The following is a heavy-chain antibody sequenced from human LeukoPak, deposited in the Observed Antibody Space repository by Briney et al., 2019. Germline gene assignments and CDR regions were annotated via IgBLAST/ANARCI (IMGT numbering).Heavy chain of an antibody. CDR2: IWYDGSNK. D-gene: IGHD3-10*01. CDR1: GFTFSSYG. J-gene: IGHJ4*02. CDR3: AKSMVWGVMVSVGY. Sequence: PGGSLRLSCAASGFTFSSYGMHWVRQAPGKGLEWVAVIWYDGSNKYYADSVKGRFTISRDNSKNTLYLQMNSLRAEDTAVYYCAKSMVWGVMVSVGYWGQGTLVTVSS. V-gene: IGHV3-33*06.